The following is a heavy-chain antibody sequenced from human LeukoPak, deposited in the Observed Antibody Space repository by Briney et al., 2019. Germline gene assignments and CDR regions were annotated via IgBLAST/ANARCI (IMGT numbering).Heavy chain of an antibody. CDR3: ARGNARAIWSGY. V-gene: IGHV1-2*02. Sequence: ASVKVSCKASGYTFTGYYMHWVRQAPGQGLEWMGWIDPNSGGTNYAQKFQGRVTMTRDTSISTAYMELSRLRSDDTAVYYCARGNARAIWSGYWGQGTLVTVSS. D-gene: IGHD1-1*01. J-gene: IGHJ4*02. CDR2: IDPNSGGT. CDR1: GYTFTGYY.